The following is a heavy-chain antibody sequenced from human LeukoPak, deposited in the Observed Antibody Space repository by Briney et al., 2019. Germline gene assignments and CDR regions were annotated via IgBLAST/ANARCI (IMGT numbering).Heavy chain of an antibody. D-gene: IGHD3-10*01. CDR3: ASSSDIYGSGSYFNSLGDV. CDR2: IYSGGTT. CDR1: GFTVSSNY. V-gene: IGHV3-53*01. Sequence: PGGSLRLSCTASGFTVSSNYMSWVRQAPGKGVEWVSVIYSGGTTYYADSVKGRFTISRDNSKNTLYLQMNSLRAEDTAVYYCASSSDIYGSGSYFNSLGDVWGKGTTVSISS. J-gene: IGHJ6*04.